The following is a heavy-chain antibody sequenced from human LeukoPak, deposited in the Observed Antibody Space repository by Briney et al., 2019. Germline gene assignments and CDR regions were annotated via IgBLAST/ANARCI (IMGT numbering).Heavy chain of an antibody. V-gene: IGHV3-23*01. CDR2: ISGGVINT. CDR3: ASLKYCSGSDCLP. J-gene: IGHJ4*02. Sequence: PSGGSLRLSCAASGFTFSNYAMTWVRQAPGKGLEWVSAISGGVINTYYADSVKGRFTISRDNSKNTLYLQMNSLRAEDTAVYYCASLKYCSGSDCLPWGQGTLVTVSS. CDR1: GFTFSNYA. D-gene: IGHD2-15*01.